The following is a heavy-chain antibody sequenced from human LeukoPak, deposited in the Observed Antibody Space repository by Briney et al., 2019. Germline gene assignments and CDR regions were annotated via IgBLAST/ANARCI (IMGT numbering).Heavy chain of an antibody. J-gene: IGHJ4*02. CDR3: ASDGVAGGFDY. D-gene: IGHD6-19*01. Sequence: PSETLSLTCTVSGGPLSAYYWTWIRQPPGKGLEWIGYIYDSGSTNYNPSLKSRVNISVDTSKNQFSLKLTSVTAADTAVYYCASDGVAGGFDYWGQGTLVTVSS. V-gene: IGHV4-59*01. CDR1: GGPLSAYY. CDR2: IYDSGST.